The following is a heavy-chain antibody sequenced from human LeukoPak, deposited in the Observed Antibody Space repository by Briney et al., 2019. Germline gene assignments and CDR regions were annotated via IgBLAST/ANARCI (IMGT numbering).Heavy chain of an antibody. CDR3: ARRVRLWTNDLYYYGTYV. CDR2: INHSGIT. CDR1: GGSFSGSY. D-gene: IGHD3-10*01. J-gene: IGHJ6*02. V-gene: IGHV4-34*01. Sequence: PSETLSLTCAVHGGSFSGSYWNWIRQPPGKGLEWIGEINHSGITNYNPSLKSRVTISVDTSKNKFSLKVRSVTAADSAVYYCARRVRLWTNDLYYYGTYVWGQGTTVTVSS.